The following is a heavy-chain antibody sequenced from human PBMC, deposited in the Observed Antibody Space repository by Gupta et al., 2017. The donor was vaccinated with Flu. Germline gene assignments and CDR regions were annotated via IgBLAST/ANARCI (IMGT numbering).Heavy chain of an antibody. J-gene: IGHJ5*02. CDR1: GYTFTSYA. V-gene: IGHV1-3*04. D-gene: IGHD6-19*01. CDR3: ARDSGSGWHSFS. Sequence: QVQLVQSGAEVKKPGASVKVSCKASGYTFTSYAIHRVRQAPGQRLEWMAWINTGNGNPKYSQKFQGRLTITIDTSATTAYMDLGSLRSEDTGVYYCARDSGSGWHSFSWGQGTLVTVSS. CDR2: INTGNGNP.